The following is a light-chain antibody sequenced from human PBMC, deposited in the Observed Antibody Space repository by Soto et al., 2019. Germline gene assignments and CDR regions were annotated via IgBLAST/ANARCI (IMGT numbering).Light chain of an antibody. Sequence: DIQMTQSPSSLSASVGDRVTITCRASQSIYSSLNWYHQKPGKTPKLLIYAASNLQSGVQSSFSSRGSGTDFTLSISRLQPEEFATYYCQQSYSAPYTFCHGTKLEI. J-gene: IGKJ2*01. CDR1: QSIYSS. CDR2: AAS. V-gene: IGKV1-39*01. CDR3: QQSYSAPYT.